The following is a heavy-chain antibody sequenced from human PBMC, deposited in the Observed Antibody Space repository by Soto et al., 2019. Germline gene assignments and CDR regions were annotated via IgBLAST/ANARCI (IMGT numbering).Heavy chain of an antibody. CDR2: ISSSGSTI. V-gene: IGHV3-11*01. D-gene: IGHD4-4*01. CDR1: GFTFSDYY. J-gene: IGHJ6*02. CDR3: ARELVTRPSHYYYYGMDV. Sequence: QVQLVESGGGLVNPGGSLRLSCAASGFTFSDYYMSWIRQAPGKGLEWVSYISSSGSTIDYADSVKGRFTISMDNAKNSLYLQMNSLRAEDTDVYYCARELVTRPSHYYYYGMDVWGQGTTVTVSS.